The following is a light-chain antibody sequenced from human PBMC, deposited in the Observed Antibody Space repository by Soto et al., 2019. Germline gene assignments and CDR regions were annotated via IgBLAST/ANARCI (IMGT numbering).Light chain of an antibody. J-gene: IGKJ1*01. V-gene: IGKV3-20*01. CDR2: GAS. Sequence: EIVLTQSPGTLSLSPGERATLSCRASQSVSSSYLAWYQQKPGQAPRLLIYGASSRATGIPDRFSGSGSGTDFTLIISRLEPDDFAVYYCQQYGSSPRTFGQGTKVDNK. CDR3: QQYGSSPRT. CDR1: QSVSSSY.